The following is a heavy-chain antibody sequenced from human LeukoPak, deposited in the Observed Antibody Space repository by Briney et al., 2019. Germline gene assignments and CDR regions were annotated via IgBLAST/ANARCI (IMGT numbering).Heavy chain of an antibody. V-gene: IGHV3-30*02. D-gene: IGHD5-24*01. CDR2: IRYDGSNK. CDR3: ATSTRWLQFQYFDY. Sequence: PGGSLRLSCAASGFTFSSYGMHWVRQAPGKGLEGVAFIRYDGSNKYYADSVKGRFTISRDNSKNTLYLQMNSLRAEDTAVYYCATSTRWLQFQYFDYGGQGTLVTVCS. J-gene: IGHJ4*02. CDR1: GFTFSSYG.